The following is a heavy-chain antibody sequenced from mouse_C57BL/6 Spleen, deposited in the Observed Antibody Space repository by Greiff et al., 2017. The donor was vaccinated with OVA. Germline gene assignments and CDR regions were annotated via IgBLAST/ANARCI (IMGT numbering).Heavy chain of an antibody. D-gene: IGHD2-5*01. Sequence: VQLQQPGAELVMPGASVKLSCKASGYTFTSYWMHWVKQRPGQGLEWIGEIDPSDSYTNYNQKFKGKSTLTVDKSSSTAYMQLSSLTSEDSAVYYCARSESSNYYAMDYWGQGTSVTVSS. CDR1: GYTFTSYW. CDR3: ARSESSNYYAMDY. V-gene: IGHV1-69*01. CDR2: IDPSDSYT. J-gene: IGHJ4*01.